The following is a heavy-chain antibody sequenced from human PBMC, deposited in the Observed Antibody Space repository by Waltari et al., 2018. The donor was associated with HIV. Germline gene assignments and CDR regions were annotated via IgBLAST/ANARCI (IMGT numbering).Heavy chain of an antibody. Sequence: QFQVVQSGAEVKKPGASVKVSCQVSGHTVTELSIHWVRQGPGKGLEWMGGFDPEDGETIYAQNFQGRVTMTEDTSADTAYMELSSLRSEDTAVYYCATDIRSGWYYFDFWGQGTLVTVSS. V-gene: IGHV1-24*01. CDR2: FDPEDGET. J-gene: IGHJ4*02. D-gene: IGHD6-19*01. CDR1: GHTVTELS. CDR3: ATDIRSGWYYFDF.